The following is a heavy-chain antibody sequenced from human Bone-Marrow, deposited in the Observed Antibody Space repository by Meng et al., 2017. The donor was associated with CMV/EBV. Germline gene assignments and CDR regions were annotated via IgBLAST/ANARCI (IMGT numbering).Heavy chain of an antibody. Sequence: GSLRLSCAVYGGSFSGYYWSWIRQPPGKGLEWIGEINHSGSTNYNPSLKSRVTISVDTSKNQFSLKLSSVTAADTAVYYCAKEEYSSSWYGYYGMDVWGQGTTVTVSS. J-gene: IGHJ6*02. CDR3: AKEEYSSSWYGYYGMDV. V-gene: IGHV4-34*01. CDR1: GGSFSGYY. CDR2: INHSGST. D-gene: IGHD6-13*01.